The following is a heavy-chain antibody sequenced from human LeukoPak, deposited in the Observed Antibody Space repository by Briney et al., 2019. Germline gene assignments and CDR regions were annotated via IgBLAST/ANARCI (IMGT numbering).Heavy chain of an antibody. V-gene: IGHV3-48*01. CDR2: ISSGVISSGGDPI. CDR1: GFTFTSYA. Sequence: GGSLRLSCAASGFTFTSYAMNWVRQPPGKGLEWISYISSGVISSGGDPIHYADSVRGRFTISRDNAKNSLYLQMDSLRADDTAVYFCARWLGGSFFDSWGQGTLVTVSS. D-gene: IGHD2-15*01. J-gene: IGHJ4*02. CDR3: ARWLGGSFFDS.